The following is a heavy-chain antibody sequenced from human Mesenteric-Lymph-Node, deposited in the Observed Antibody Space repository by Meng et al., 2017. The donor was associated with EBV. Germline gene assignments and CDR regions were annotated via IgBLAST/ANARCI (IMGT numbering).Heavy chain of an antibody. Sequence: VTLVQSGSELKKPGASVKVSCKASGYTFTNYAMNWVRQAPGQGLEWVGWFNTISGNPAYGQGFTGRFVFSWDTSVSTAYLQISSLKTEDTAVYYCARENPGDYIDYWGQGTLVTVFS. V-gene: IGHV7-4-1*02. D-gene: IGHD1-14*01. J-gene: IGHJ4*02. CDR2: FNTISGNP. CDR3: ARENPGDYIDY. CDR1: GYTFTNYA.